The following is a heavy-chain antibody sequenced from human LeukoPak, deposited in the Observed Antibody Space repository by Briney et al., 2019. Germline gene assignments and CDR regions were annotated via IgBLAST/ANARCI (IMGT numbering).Heavy chain of an antibody. CDR2: INSDGSIT. J-gene: IGHJ6*02. Sequence: GGSLRLSCAASGFTFTTYWMHWVRQAPGKGLVWVSHINSDGSITSYADSVKGRFTISRDNAKNTLYLQMNSLRAEDTAVYYCAREGSSWQILYYYYGMDVWGQGTTVTVSS. CDR1: GFTFTTYW. D-gene: IGHD6-13*01. V-gene: IGHV3-74*01. CDR3: AREGSSWQILYYYYGMDV.